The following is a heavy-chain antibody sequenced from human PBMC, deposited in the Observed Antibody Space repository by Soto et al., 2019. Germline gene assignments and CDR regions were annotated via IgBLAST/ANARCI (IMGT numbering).Heavy chain of an antibody. CDR2: IYHSGST. V-gene: IGHV4-31*02. D-gene: IGHD3-3*01. CDR3: AREVVFFFIIRQPHNSTLVYY. Sequence: TGKGLEWIGYIYHSGSTYYNPPLESRVTRSVDTSKNQFSLRLSSVTAADTAVYYCAREVVFFFIIRQPHNSTLVYY. J-gene: IGHJ6*03.